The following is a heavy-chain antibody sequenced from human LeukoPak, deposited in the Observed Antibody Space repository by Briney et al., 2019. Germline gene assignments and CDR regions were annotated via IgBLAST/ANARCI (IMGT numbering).Heavy chain of an antibody. CDR3: LKMYYDFWSAFDL. J-gene: IGHJ3*01. CDR2: IYPYSGAT. Sequence: ASVKVSCKASGYTFTGYYMHWVRQAPGQGLEWMGWIYPYSGATNYAQKFQGRVAMTRDTSISTAYMELSRLRSDDTAVYYCLKMYYDFWSAFDLWGQGTMVTVSS. D-gene: IGHD3-3*01. CDR1: GYTFTGYY. V-gene: IGHV1-2*02.